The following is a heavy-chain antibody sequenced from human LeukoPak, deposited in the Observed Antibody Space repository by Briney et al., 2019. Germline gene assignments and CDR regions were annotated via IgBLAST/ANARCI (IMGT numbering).Heavy chain of an antibody. Sequence: GGSLRLSCAASGFTFSSYSMNWVRQAPGKGLEWVSSISSSSSYIYYADSVKGRFTISRDNAKNSLYLQMNSLRAEDTAVYYCARMEKFYYGSGGFSPPLMDVWAQGTTVIVSS. CDR1: GFTFSSYS. D-gene: IGHD3-10*01. CDR2: ISSSSSYI. CDR3: ARMEKFYYGSGGFSPPLMDV. V-gene: IGHV3-21*01. J-gene: IGHJ6*02.